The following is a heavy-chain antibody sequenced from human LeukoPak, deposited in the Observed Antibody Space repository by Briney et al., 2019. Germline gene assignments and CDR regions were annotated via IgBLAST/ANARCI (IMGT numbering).Heavy chain of an antibody. CDR1: GGSISSYY. Sequence: SETLSLTCTVSGGSISSYYWSWIRQPAGKGLEWIGRLYTGGSTKYNPSLKSRVTISVDTSKNQFSLILNSVTAANTAVYYCARGALISSWYLGSNAFDIWGQGTLVTVSS. V-gene: IGHV4-4*07. J-gene: IGHJ3*02. D-gene: IGHD6-13*01. CDR2: LYTGGST. CDR3: ARGALISSWYLGSNAFDI.